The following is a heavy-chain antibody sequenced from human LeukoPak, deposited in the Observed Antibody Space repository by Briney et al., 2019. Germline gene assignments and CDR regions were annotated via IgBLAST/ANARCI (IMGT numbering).Heavy chain of an antibody. J-gene: IGHJ6*03. CDR1: GFTFSSCS. D-gene: IGHD2-2*02. Sequence: GGSLRLSCSASGFTFSSCSMNWVRQAPGKGLEWVSSISSNGVSTYYADSVRGRFSISRDNSKNMVYLQMNSLRAEDTAVYYCASLDGDVVVPAAIRYYYYYMDVWGKGTTVTVSS. CDR2: ISSNGVST. V-gene: IGHV3-23*01. CDR3: ASLDGDVVVPAAIRYYYYYMDV.